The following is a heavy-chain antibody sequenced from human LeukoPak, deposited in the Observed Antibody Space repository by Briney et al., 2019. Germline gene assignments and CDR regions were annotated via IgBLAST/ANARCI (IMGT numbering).Heavy chain of an antibody. CDR1: GGSISSYY. J-gene: IGHJ5*02. CDR2: IYYSGST. CDR3: AKAAGYSTIYWFDP. D-gene: IGHD6-13*01. V-gene: IGHV4-59*01. Sequence: SETLSLTCTVSGGSISSYYWSWIRQPPGKGLEWIGYIYYSGSTNYNPSLKSRVTMSVDTSKNQFSLKLNSVTSADTAVYYCAKAAGYSTIYWFDPWGQGTLVTVSP.